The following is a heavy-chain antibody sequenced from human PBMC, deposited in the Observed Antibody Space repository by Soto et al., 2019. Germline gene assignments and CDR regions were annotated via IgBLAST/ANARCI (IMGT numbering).Heavy chain of an antibody. CDR3: ARDVLGHYYDSSGYYPYGY. Sequence: EVQLVESGGGLVKPGGSLRLSCAASGFTFSSYSMNWVRQAPGKGLEWVSSISSSSSYIYYADSVKGRFTISRDNAKNSLYLQMNSLRVEDTAVYYCARDVLGHYYDSSGYYPYGYWGQGTLVTVSS. CDR2: ISSSSSYI. J-gene: IGHJ4*02. D-gene: IGHD3-22*01. V-gene: IGHV3-21*01. CDR1: GFTFSSYS.